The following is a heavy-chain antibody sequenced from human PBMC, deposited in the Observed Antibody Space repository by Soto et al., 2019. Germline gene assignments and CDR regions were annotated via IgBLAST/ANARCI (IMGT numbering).Heavy chain of an antibody. Sequence: GESLKISRKASGYSFISYWLGWVRQTPGKGLELMGIIYPGDSDTRYSPSFQGQLTISADKFSNTAFLDWGGLKASHSAIYYCARRSHHCKSPSCYFESWGQGTLVTVSS. V-gene: IGHV5-51*01. J-gene: IGHJ4*02. CDR1: GYSFISYW. CDR3: ARRSHHCKSPSCYFES. CDR2: IYPGDSDT. D-gene: IGHD2-2*01.